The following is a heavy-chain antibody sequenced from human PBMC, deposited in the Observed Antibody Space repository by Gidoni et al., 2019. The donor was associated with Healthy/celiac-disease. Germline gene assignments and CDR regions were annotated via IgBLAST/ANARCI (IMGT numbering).Heavy chain of an antibody. CDR2: INAGNGNT. V-gene: IGHV1-3*01. CDR3: ARDGGGGYCSGGSCVGYYYYYGMDV. Sequence: QVQLVQSGAEVKKPGASVKVSCKASGYTFTSYAMHWVRQAPGQRLEWMGWINAGNGNTKYSQKFQGRVTITRDTSASTAYMELSSLRSEDTAVYYCARDGGGGYCSGGSCVGYYYYYGMDVWGQGTTVTVSS. CDR1: GYTFTSYA. D-gene: IGHD2-15*01. J-gene: IGHJ6*02.